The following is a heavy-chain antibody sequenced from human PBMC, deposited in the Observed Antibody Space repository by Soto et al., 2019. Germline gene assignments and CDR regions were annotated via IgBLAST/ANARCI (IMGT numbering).Heavy chain of an antibody. V-gene: IGHV3-30-3*01. D-gene: IGHD1-26*01. CDR2: ISYDGSHR. CDR1: GFAFSTYA. J-gene: IGHJ4*02. Sequence: QVPLVESGGGVVQPGRSLRLSCVASGFAFSTYAIHWVRQAPGKGLEWVAVISYDGSHRDYADSVKGRVTISRDNSKYTLYLEMNSLRTEDTAVYYCAGGASGSLDSWGQGTLVTVSS. CDR3: AGGASGSLDS.